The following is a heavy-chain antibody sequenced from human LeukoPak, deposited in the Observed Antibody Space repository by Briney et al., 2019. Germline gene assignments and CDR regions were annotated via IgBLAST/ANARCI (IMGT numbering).Heavy chain of an antibody. CDR3: ARTLLGWDDYYSYYMDV. CDR1: GYTFTSYG. Sequence: ASVKVSCKASGYTFTSYGISWVRQAPGQGLEWMGWISAYNGNTNYAQKLQGRVTMTTDTSTSTAYMELRSLRSDDTAVYYCARTLLGWDDYYSYYMDVWGKGTTVTVSS. J-gene: IGHJ6*03. CDR2: ISAYNGNT. V-gene: IGHV1-18*01. D-gene: IGHD2/OR15-2a*01.